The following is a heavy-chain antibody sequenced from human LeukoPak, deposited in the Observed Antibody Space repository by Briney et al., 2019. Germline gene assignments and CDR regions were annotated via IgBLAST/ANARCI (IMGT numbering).Heavy chain of an antibody. CDR3: ARQRIAAAGKFYYYMDV. Sequence: SETLSLTCTVSGGSISSYYWSWIRQPAGKGLEWIGRIYTSGSTNYNPSLKSRVTMSVDTSKNQFSLKLSSVTAADTAVYYCARQRIAAAGKFYYYMDVWGKGTTVTVSS. J-gene: IGHJ6*03. CDR1: GGSISSYY. D-gene: IGHD6-13*01. CDR2: IYTSGST. V-gene: IGHV4-4*07.